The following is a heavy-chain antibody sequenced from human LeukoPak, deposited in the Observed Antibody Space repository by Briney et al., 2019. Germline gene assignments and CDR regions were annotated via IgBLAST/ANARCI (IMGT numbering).Heavy chain of an antibody. V-gene: IGHV3-23*01. CDR2: INGRGDEA. CDR3: AKGRGNSAYYHFDY. D-gene: IGHD3-22*01. J-gene: IGHJ4*02. Sequence: PGGSLRLSCAASGFTFSDHYMDWVRQAPGKGLEWVSSINGRGDEAHHADSVKGRFTISRDNSKNTLYLQMNSLRAEDTAVYYCAKGRGNSAYYHFDYWGQGTLVTVSS. CDR1: GFTFSDHY.